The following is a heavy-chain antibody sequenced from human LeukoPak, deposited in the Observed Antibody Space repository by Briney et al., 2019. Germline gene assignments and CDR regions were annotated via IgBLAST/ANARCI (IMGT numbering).Heavy chain of an antibody. CDR1: GFTFSSYA. CDR2: ISGGGEHT. V-gene: IGHV3-23*01. D-gene: IGHD2-2*01. CDR3: ARGVVPAARYWFDP. Sequence: GGSLRLSCAASGFTFSSYAMSWVRQAPGKGLEWVADISGGGEHTFYADSVKGRFTISRDNSKDTLHLQMSILRPEDTAMYYCARGVVPAARYWFDPWGQGTLVTVSS. J-gene: IGHJ5*02.